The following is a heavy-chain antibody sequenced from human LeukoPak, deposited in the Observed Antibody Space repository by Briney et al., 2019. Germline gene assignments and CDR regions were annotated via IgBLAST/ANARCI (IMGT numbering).Heavy chain of an antibody. CDR1: GGSISGSSYY. D-gene: IGHD3-22*01. Sequence: PSETLSLTCTVSGGSISGSSYYWGWIRQPPGKGLEWIGSIYYSGSTYYNPSLKSRVTISVDTSKNQFSLKLSSVTAADTAVYYCARDYYDNSGIVYWGQGTLVTVSS. CDR2: IYYSGST. CDR3: ARDYYDNSGIVY. V-gene: IGHV4-39*07. J-gene: IGHJ4*02.